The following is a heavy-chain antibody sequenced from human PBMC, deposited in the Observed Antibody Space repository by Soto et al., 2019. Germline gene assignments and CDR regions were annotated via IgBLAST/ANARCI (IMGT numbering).Heavy chain of an antibody. Sequence: LRLSCAASGFTFNSYAMSWVRQAPGKGLEWVSGISGSGGSTYYADSVKGRFTISRDNSKNTLYLQMNSLRAEDTAVYYCAKRGQAAGPYYFDYWGQGTLVTVS. CDR2: ISGSGGST. CDR3: AKRGQAAGPYYFDY. CDR1: GFTFNSYA. J-gene: IGHJ4*02. V-gene: IGHV3-23*01. D-gene: IGHD6-13*01.